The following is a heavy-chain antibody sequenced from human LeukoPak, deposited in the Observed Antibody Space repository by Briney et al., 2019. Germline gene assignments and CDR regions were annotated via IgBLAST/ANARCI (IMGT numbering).Heavy chain of an antibody. D-gene: IGHD3-3*01. CDR1: RCTFTRYY. CDR3: ARVGFWSGARYYYYMDV. CDR2: INPNSCGL. V-gene: IGHV1-2*02. Sequence: SVQVSRKASRCTFTRYYMHWVRQAPAQGLEGMGWINPNSCGLHYPQKLQGRATMTRDTSISTAYMGLSRLRSDDTAVYICARVGFWSGARYYYYMDVWGKGTTVTVSS. J-gene: IGHJ6*03.